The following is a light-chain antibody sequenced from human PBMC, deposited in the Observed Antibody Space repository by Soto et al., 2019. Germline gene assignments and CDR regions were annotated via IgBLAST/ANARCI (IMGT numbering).Light chain of an antibody. Sequence: EIVMTQSPATLSVSPGERATLSCRASQSISSNLAWYQQKPGQAPRLLIYDTSTRATGIPARFSGSGSGTEFTLTMSSLQSEDFAVYYCQQYNNWWAFGQGTKVEIK. CDR1: QSISSN. J-gene: IGKJ1*01. V-gene: IGKV3-15*01. CDR3: QQYNNWWA. CDR2: DTS.